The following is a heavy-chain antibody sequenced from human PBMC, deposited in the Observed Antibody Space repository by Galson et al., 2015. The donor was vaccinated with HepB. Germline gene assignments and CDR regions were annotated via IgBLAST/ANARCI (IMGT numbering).Heavy chain of an antibody. CDR3: ARRYYDFWNGYYDH. Sequence: SVKVSCKASGYTFTNFLIHWVRQAPGQRLEWMGWINAANGDTNYSQKFQGRVNITRDTSASTAYIELGSLRSEDTAVFYCARRYYDFWNGYYDHWGQGTLVTVSS. CDR1: GYTFTNFL. CDR2: INAANGDT. D-gene: IGHD3-3*01. V-gene: IGHV1-3*01. J-gene: IGHJ4*02.